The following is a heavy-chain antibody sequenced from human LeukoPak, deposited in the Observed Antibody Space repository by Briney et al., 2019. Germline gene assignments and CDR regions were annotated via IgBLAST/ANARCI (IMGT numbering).Heavy chain of an antibody. J-gene: IGHJ4*02. CDR1: GGSFSGYY. D-gene: IGHD3-16*02. CDR2: INHSGST. Sequence: PSETLSLTCAVYGGSFSGYYWSWIRQPPGKGLEWIGEINHSGSTNYSPSLKSRVTISVDTSKNQFSLKLSSVAAADTAVYYCARGKSQYDYVWGSYRNPDRYFDYWGQGTLVTVSS. CDR3: ARGKSQYDYVWGSYRNPDRYFDY. V-gene: IGHV4-34*01.